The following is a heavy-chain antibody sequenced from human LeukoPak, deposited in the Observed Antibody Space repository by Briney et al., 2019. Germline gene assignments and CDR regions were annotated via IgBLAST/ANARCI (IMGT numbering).Heavy chain of an antibody. J-gene: IGHJ4*02. CDR1: GYTFTNYG. Sequence: GASVKVSCRASGYTFTNYGISWVRQAPGQGLEWMGWISAYNGNTNYAQRLQGRVTMTTDTPTNTAYMELRSLRSDDTAVYYCARGAIAADYFDYWGQGTLVTVSS. V-gene: IGHV1-18*01. CDR2: ISAYNGNT. D-gene: IGHD6-13*01. CDR3: ARGAIAADYFDY.